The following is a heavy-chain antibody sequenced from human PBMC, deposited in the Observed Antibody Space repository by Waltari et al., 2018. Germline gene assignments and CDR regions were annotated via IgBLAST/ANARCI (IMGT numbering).Heavy chain of an antibody. J-gene: IGHJ4*02. Sequence: QLQLQESGPGLVKPSETLSLPRTVSGGSISRSSYYWGWIRQPPGKGLEWIGSIYYSGSTYYNPSLKSRVTISVDTSKNQFSLKLSSVTAADTAVYYCARDRGSGWEFDYWGQGTLVTVSS. CDR2: IYYSGST. CDR3: ARDRGSGWEFDY. V-gene: IGHV4-39*07. D-gene: IGHD6-19*01. CDR1: GGSISRSSYY.